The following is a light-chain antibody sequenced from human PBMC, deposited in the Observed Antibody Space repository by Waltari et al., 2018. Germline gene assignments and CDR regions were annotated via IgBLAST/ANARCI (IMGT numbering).Light chain of an antibody. CDR1: SHDFCRYHL. Sequence: QSALTQPPPVSRSPGQSVPISCPGTSHDFCRYHLFPWYQQHPGKAPKLMIYDVTKRPSGVPDRFSGSKSGNTASLTISGLQAEDEADYYCYSYTGHYTPYVFGTGTKVTVL. V-gene: IGLV2-11*01. CDR3: YSYTGHYTPYV. CDR2: DVT. J-gene: IGLJ1*01.